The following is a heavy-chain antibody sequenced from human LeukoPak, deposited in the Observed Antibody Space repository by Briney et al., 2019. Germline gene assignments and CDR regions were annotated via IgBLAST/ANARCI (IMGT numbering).Heavy chain of an antibody. CDR3: ASEVRY. J-gene: IGHJ4*02. CDR2: INPNSGET. Sequence: ASVKVSCKASGYTFTGYWMHWVRHVPGQGPEWMGWINPNSGETDYSQKFQGRVTMTRDTSINTAYMELSRLTSDDTAVYYCASEVRYWGQGTLVTVSS. CDR1: GYTFTGYW. V-gene: IGHV1-2*02. D-gene: IGHD3-10*01.